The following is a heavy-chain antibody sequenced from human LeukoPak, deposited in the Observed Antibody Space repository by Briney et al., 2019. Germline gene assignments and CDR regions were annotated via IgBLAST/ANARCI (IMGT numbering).Heavy chain of an antibody. CDR3: ARGPGQLTSECFDS. D-gene: IGHD6-13*01. J-gene: IGHJ5*01. Sequence: SETLSLTCTVSGGSISSYYWSWIRQPPGKGLEWIGYIYYSGSTNYNPSLKSRVTISVDTSKNQFSLKLSSVTAADAAVYYCARGPGQLTSECFDSWGQGILVTVSS. CDR1: GGSISSYY. CDR2: IYYSGST. V-gene: IGHV4-59*01.